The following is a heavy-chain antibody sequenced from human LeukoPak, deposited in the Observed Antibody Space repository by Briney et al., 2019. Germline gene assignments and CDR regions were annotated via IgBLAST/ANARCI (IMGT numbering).Heavy chain of an antibody. Sequence: GGSLRLSCTVSGFTLSSYEMTWFRQAPGKGLEWVSSISSSSSYIYYADSVKGRFTISRDNAKNSLYLQMNSLRAEDTAVYYCARGIVVVNYYYYMDVWGKGTTVTVSS. J-gene: IGHJ6*03. D-gene: IGHD3-22*01. CDR2: ISSSSSYI. V-gene: IGHV3-21*01. CDR1: GFTLSSYE. CDR3: ARGIVVVNYYYYMDV.